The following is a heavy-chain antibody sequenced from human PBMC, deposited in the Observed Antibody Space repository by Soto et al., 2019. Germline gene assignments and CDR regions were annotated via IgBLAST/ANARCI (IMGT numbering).Heavy chain of an antibody. V-gene: IGHV4-4*07. D-gene: IGHD3-22*01. CDR2: IYRGTS. CDR3: ARESLKESITMTVVIDH. J-gene: IGHJ4*02. Sequence: ETLSLTCSVSGDSISTYSWSWIRQPAGKGLEWLGRIYRGTSNYNPSLKSRLIMSLDTSKNQFSLKLRSVTAADTAVYYCARESLKESITMTVVIDHWGQGTQVTVSS. CDR1: GDSISTYS.